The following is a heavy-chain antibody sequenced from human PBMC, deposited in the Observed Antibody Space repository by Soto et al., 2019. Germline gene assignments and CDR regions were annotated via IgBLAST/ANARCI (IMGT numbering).Heavy chain of an antibody. CDR2: ISAYNGDT. CDR3: ARMVRGSNIDYYHYRDV. J-gene: IGHJ6*03. D-gene: IGHD3-10*01. CDR1: GYTFTSHG. Sequence: QVQLVQSGAEVKKPGASVKVSCKASGYTFTSHGISWVRQAPGQGLEWMGWISAYNGDTNYAQELQGRVTVTTDTSTSTAYMELRSLRSEDTAVYYCARMVRGSNIDYYHYRDVWGKGTTVTVSS. V-gene: IGHV1-18*01.